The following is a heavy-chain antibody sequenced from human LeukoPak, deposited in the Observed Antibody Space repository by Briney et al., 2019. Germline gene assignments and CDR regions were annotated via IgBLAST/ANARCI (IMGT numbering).Heavy chain of an antibody. CDR2: IYYSGST. J-gene: IGHJ5*02. CDR3: AKAYSSSWYWIRWFDP. V-gene: IGHV4-39*01. D-gene: IGHD6-13*01. CDR1: GGSISSGSYY. Sequence: SETLSLTCTVSGGSISSGSYYWGWIRQPPGKGLEWIGSIYYSGSTYYNPSLKSRVTISVDTSKNQFSLKLSSVTAADTAVYYCAKAYSSSWYWIRWFDPWGQGTLVTVSS.